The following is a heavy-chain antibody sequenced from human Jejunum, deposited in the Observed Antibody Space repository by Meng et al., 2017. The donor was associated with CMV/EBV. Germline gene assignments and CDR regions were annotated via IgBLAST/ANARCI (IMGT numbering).Heavy chain of an antibody. CDR2: IKSESAGGTA. CDR1: GFTFSNYG. Sequence: EVQLVESGGGLVQPGGSLRLSCAASGFTFSNYGMNWVRQAPGKGLEWVGRIKSESAGGTADSAAPVKGRFTISRDDSRNTVDLQMDNMKTEDTAVYYCTTGWGQYFDYWGRGALVTVSS. CDR3: TTGWGQYFDY. J-gene: IGHJ4*02. D-gene: IGHD1-26*01. V-gene: IGHV3-15*05.